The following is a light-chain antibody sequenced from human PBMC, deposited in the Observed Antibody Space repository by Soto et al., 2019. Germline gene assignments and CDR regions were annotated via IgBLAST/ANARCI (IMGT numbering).Light chain of an antibody. V-gene: IGKV3-15*01. Sequence: EIVLTQSPATLSLSPGERATLSCRASQSVSSYLAWYQQKPGQAPMLLIYGASTRASGIPARFSGSGSGTEFTLTISSLQSEDFAVYYCQQYNNWPLFTFGPGTKVDIK. J-gene: IGKJ3*01. CDR2: GAS. CDR1: QSVSSY. CDR3: QQYNNWPLFT.